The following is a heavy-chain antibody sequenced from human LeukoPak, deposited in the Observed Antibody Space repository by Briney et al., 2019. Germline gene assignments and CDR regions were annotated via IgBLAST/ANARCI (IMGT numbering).Heavy chain of an antibody. J-gene: IGHJ5*02. CDR3: ASHYGSGSFNWLDP. CDR2: ISGSGGAT. V-gene: IGHV3-23*01. CDR1: GFTFSGYG. Sequence: GGSLRLSCAASGFTFSGYGMSWVRQAPGKGPEWVSAISGSGGATFYAASVKGRFTISRDNSRNTLFLQMNSLRAEDTAVYYCASHYGSGSFNWLDPWGQGTLVIVSS. D-gene: IGHD3-10*01.